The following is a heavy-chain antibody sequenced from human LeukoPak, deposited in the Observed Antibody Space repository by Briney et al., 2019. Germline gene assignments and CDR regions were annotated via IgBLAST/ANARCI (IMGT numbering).Heavy chain of an antibody. CDR1: GYTFTSYY. CDR3: ARARGVVVPAAPNGIWFDP. CDR2: INPSGGST. V-gene: IGHV1-46*01. Sequence: ASVKVSCKASGYTFTSYYMHWVRQAPGQGLEWMGIINPSGGSTSYAQKFQGRVTMTRDMSTSTAYMELSSLRSEDTAVYYCARARGVVVPAAPNGIWFDPWGQGTLVTVSS. D-gene: IGHD2-2*01. J-gene: IGHJ5*02.